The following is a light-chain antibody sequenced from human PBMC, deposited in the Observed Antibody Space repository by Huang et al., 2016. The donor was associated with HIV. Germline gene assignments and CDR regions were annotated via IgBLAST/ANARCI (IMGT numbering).Light chain of an antibody. Sequence: DIQMTQSPSSLSASVGDRVTVTCRPSQSVSSYLNWYQQKPGKAPKLLIYAASSLQSGVPSRFSGSGSGTEFTLTISSLQPEDFATYYCQQSYSTPPWTFGQGTKVEIK. CDR3: QQSYSTPPWT. CDR1: QSVSSY. CDR2: AAS. J-gene: IGKJ1*01. V-gene: IGKV1-39*01.